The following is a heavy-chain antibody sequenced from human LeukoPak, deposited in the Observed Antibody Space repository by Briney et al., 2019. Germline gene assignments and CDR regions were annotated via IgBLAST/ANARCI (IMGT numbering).Heavy chain of an antibody. CDR3: ARRGSSSSTLDYYFDY. CDR2: IYYSGST. V-gene: IGHV4-39*01. D-gene: IGHD6-6*01. J-gene: IGHJ4*02. Sequence: SETLPLTCTVSGGSISSNIHYWGWIRQPPGKGLEWIGSIYYSGSTYYNPSLKSRVTISVDTSKNQFSLKLSSVTAADTAVYYCARRGSSSSTLDYYFDYWGQGTLVTVSS. CDR1: GGSISSNIHY.